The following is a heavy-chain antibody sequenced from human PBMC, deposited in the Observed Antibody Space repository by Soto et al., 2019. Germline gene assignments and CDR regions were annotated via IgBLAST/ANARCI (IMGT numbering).Heavy chain of an antibody. CDR1: GFTFSSYA. J-gene: IGHJ5*02. V-gene: IGHV3-23*01. CDR3: AKSGCRDFAMIVVVISKAKCENNWFDP. Sequence: PGGSLRLSCAASGFTFSSYAMSWVRQAPGKGLEWVSAISGSGGSTYYADSVKGRFTISRDNSKNTLYLQMNSLRAEDTAVYYCAKSGCRDFAMIVVVISKAKCENNWFDPWGQGTLVTVSS. CDR2: ISGSGGST. D-gene: IGHD3-22*01.